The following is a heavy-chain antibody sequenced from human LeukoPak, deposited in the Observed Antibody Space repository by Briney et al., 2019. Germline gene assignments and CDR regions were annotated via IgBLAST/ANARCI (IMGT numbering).Heavy chain of an antibody. J-gene: IGHJ4*02. CDR2: MSYSGST. V-gene: IGHV4-39*01. D-gene: IGHD4/OR15-4a*01. CDR1: GDSISSSSYF. CDR3: ARLWGYPDYYFDY. Sequence: PSDTLSLTCTVSGDSISSSSYFWGWIRQPPGKGLEWIGSMSYSGSTYYNPSLKSRVTISVATSKNQFSLKLSSVTAADTAVYYCARLWGYPDYYFDYWGQGTLVTVSS.